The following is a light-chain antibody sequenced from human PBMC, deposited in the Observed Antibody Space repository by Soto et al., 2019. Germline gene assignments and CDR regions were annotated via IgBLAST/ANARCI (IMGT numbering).Light chain of an antibody. CDR1: SNDVGGYAY. Sequence: QSALTQPASVSGSPGQSITISCTGTSNDVGGYAYVSWYQQYPAKAPKLVISEVSNRPSGVSHRFSGSRSGNTASLTISGLQAEDEADYHCCSYTGNTTPVFGGGTKVTVL. CDR2: EVS. CDR3: CSYTGNTTPV. J-gene: IGLJ3*02. V-gene: IGLV2-14*01.